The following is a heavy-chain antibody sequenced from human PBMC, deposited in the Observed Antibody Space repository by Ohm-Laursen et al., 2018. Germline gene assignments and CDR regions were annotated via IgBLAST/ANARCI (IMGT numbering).Heavy chain of an antibody. CDR3: AKGGHWNYHYFDS. J-gene: IGHJ4*02. D-gene: IGHD1-7*01. V-gene: IGHV3-30*18. CDR2: ISEDGNNK. Sequence: SLKLSCAASGITFSRYGMHWVRQAPGKGLEWVAVISEDGNNKNYGDSVKGRFDISRDNSKDTLYLQMSRLIPEDTAVYYCAKGGHWNYHYFDSWGQGTLVTVSS. CDR1: GITFSRYG.